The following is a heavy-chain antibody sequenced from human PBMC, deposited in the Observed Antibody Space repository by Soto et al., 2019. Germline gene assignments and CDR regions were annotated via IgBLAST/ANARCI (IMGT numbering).Heavy chain of an antibody. V-gene: IGHV3-74*01. Sequence: PGGSLRLSCAASGFTFSSYWMHWVRQAPGKGLVWVSRINSDGSSTSYADSVKGRFTISRDNAKNTLYLQMNSLRAEDTAVYYCANGNYLDVWGSYRWGQGTLVTVSS. CDR1: GFTFSSYW. CDR2: INSDGSST. D-gene: IGHD3-16*02. CDR3: ANGNYLDVWGSYR. J-gene: IGHJ4*02.